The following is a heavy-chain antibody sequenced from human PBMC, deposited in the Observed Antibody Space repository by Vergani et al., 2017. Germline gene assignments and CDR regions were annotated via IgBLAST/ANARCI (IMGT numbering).Heavy chain of an antibody. CDR1: GFTFGDYA. CDR3: TRACGIAARRFFDY. J-gene: IGHJ4*02. Sequence: EVQLVESGGGLVQPGRSLRLSCTASGFTFGDYAMSWFRQAPGKGLEWVGFIRSKAYGGTTEYAASVKGRFTISRDDSKSIAYLQMNSLKTEDTAVYYCTRACGIAARRFFDYWGQGTLVTVSS. V-gene: IGHV3-49*03. D-gene: IGHD6-6*01. CDR2: IRSKAYGGTT.